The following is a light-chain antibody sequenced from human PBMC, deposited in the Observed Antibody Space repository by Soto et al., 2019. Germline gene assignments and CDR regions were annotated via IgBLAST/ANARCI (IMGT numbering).Light chain of an antibody. Sequence: QSALTQPASVSGSPGQSITISCTGTSSDVGGYQYVSWYQQYPGKAPKLVIYEVSNRPSGVSIRFSGSKSGDTASLTISGLQAEDEADYYCCSYTLRSTLVFGGGTKVNVL. J-gene: IGLJ2*01. CDR2: EVS. V-gene: IGLV2-14*01. CDR1: SSDVGGYQY. CDR3: CSYTLRSTLV.